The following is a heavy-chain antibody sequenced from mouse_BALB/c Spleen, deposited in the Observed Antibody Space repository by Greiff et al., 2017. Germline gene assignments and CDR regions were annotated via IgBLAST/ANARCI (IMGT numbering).Heavy chain of an antibody. D-gene: IGHD1-1*01. Sequence: EVKLLESGGGLVQPGGSLKLSCAASGFDFSRYWMSWVRQAPGKGLEWIGEINPDSSTINYTPSLKDKFIISRDNAKNTLYLQMSKVRSEDTALYYCARVLYYYGSSLGFAYWGQGTLVTVSA. CDR2: INPDSSTI. CDR3: ARVLYYYGSSLGFAY. J-gene: IGHJ3*01. V-gene: IGHV4-1*02. CDR1: GFDFSRYW.